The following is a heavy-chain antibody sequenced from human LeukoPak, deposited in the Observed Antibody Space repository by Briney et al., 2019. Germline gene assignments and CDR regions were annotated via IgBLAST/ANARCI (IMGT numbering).Heavy chain of an antibody. CDR2: INPNSGGT. CDR3: ARGDKVSSGLKLYYYYYYMDV. J-gene: IGHJ6*03. V-gene: IGHV1-2*02. D-gene: IGHD6-19*01. Sequence: ASVKVSCKASGYTFTGYYMHWVRQAPGQGLEWMGWINPNSGGTNYAQKFQGRVTMTRDTSISTAYMELSRLRSDDTAVYYCARGDKVSSGLKLYYYYYYMDVWGKGTTVTISS. CDR1: GYTFTGYY.